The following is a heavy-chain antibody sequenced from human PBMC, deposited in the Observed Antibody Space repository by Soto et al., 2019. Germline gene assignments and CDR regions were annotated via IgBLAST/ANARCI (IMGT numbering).Heavy chain of an antibody. D-gene: IGHD5-12*01. CDR1: GGSFSGYY. J-gene: IGHJ6*02. CDR3: ARGRGGYAYYYYGMDV. Sequence: PSETLSLTCAVYGGSFSGYYWSWIRQPPGKGLEWIGEINHSGSTNYNPSLKSRVTISVDTSKNQFSLKLSSVTAADTAVYYCARGRGGYAYYYYGMDVWGQGTTVTVS. CDR2: INHSGST. V-gene: IGHV4-34*01.